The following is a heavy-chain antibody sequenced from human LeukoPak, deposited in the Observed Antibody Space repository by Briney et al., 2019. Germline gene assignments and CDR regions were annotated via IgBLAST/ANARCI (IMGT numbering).Heavy chain of an antibody. V-gene: IGHV3-30-3*01. CDR1: GFTFSSYA. J-gene: IGHJ6*02. CDR2: ISYDGSNK. CDR3: ARDRYSSGWYEAMDV. D-gene: IGHD6-19*01. Sequence: GRSLRLSCAASGFTFSSYAMHWVRQAPGKGLEWVAVISYDGSNKYYADSVKGRFTISRDNSKNTLYLQMNSLRAEDTAVYYCARDRYSSGWYEAMDVWGQGTTVTVSS.